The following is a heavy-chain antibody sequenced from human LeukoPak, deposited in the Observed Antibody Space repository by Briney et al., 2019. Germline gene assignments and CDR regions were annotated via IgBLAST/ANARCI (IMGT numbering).Heavy chain of an antibody. V-gene: IGHV4-39*01. D-gene: IGHD4-23*01. CDR3: ARLGATVEPDY. J-gene: IGHJ4*02. CDR1: GGSISSSSYY. CDR2: IYYSGST. Sequence: PSETLSLTCTVSGGSISSSSYYWGWIRQPPGTXXXXIGSIYYSGSTYYNPSLKSRVTISVDTSKNQFSLKLSSVTAADTAVYYCARLGATVEPDYWGQGTLVTVSS.